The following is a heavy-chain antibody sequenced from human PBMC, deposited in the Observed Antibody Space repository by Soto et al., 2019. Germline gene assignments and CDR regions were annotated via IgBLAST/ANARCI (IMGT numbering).Heavy chain of an antibody. CDR3: ARGRVGEWELLWHPKPTNGCDY. J-gene: IGHJ4*02. D-gene: IGHD1-26*01. V-gene: IGHV4-59*01. CDR2: IYYSGST. CDR1: GGSISSYY. Sequence: PSETLSLTCTVSGGSISSYYWSWIRQPPGKGLEWIGYIYYSGSTNYNPSLKSRVTISVDTSKNQFSLKLSSVTAADTAVYYCARGRVGEWELLWHPKPTNGCDYWGRGTLVTVSS.